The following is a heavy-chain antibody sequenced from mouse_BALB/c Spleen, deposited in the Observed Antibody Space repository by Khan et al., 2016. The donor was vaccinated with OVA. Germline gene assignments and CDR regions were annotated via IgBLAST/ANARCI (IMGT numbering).Heavy chain of an antibody. D-gene: IGHD2-12*01. CDR2: INTHSGVP. V-gene: IGHV9-4*02. CDR1: GYTFTTAG. J-gene: IGHJ4*01. Sequence: LVESGPELKKPGETVRISCKASGYTFTTAGMQWVQKMPGKGLKWIGWINTHSGVPKYAEDFKGRFAFSLETSASTVYLQVTNLKNEDTATYFCARGGAAFYRSDGGAMDCWGQGTSVTVSA. CDR3: ARGGAAFYRSDGGAMDC.